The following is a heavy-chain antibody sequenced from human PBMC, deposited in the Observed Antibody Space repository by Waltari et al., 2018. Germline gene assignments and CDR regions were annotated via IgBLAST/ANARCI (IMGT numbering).Heavy chain of an antibody. CDR1: GGSISSSSYY. Sequence: QLQLQESGPGLVKPSETLSLTCTVSGGSISSSSYYWGWIRQPPGKGLEWIGSIYYSGSTYYNPSLKSRVTISVDTSKNQFSLKLSSVTAADTAVYYCACHDLDYVWGSYQSHGTTFDYWGQGTLVTVSS. D-gene: IGHD3-16*01. CDR3: ACHDLDYVWGSYQSHGTTFDY. V-gene: IGHV4-39*01. J-gene: IGHJ4*02. CDR2: IYYSGST.